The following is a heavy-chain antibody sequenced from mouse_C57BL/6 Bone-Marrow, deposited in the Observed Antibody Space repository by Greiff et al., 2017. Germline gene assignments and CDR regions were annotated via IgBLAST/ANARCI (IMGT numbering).Heavy chain of an antibody. CDR3: TGLRPFAY. V-gene: IGHV6-3*01. D-gene: IGHD2-4*01. Sequence: EVMLVESGGGLVQPGGSMKLSCVASGFTFSNYWMNWVRQSPEKGLEWVAQIRLKTDNYATHYAESVKGRFTISRDDSKSSVYLQMNNLRAEDTAIYYCTGLRPFAYWGQGTLVTVSA. CDR1: GFTFSNYW. J-gene: IGHJ3*01. CDR2: IRLKTDNYAT.